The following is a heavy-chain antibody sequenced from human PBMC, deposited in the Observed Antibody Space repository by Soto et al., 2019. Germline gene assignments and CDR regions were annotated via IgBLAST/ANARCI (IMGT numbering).Heavy chain of an antibody. Sequence: ASVKVSCKASGFTFTSSAVQWVRQARGQRLEWIGWIVVGSGNTNYAQKFQERVTITRDMSTSTAYMELSSLRSEDTAVYYCAADPYYYDTSGYYSTRFAFDIWGQGKMVTVSS. CDR3: AADPYYYDTSGYYSTRFAFDI. D-gene: IGHD3-22*01. J-gene: IGHJ3*02. CDR1: GFTFTSSA. CDR2: IVVGSGNT. V-gene: IGHV1-58*01.